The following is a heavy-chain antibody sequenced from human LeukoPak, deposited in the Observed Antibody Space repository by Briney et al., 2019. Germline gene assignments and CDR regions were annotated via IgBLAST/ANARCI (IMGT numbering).Heavy chain of an antibody. Sequence: SETLSLTCTVSGVFISTSSYSWGWIRQPPGKGLEWIGSTYYSGSTYYNPSLKSRVTISVDTTKNQFSLKLSSVTAADTAVYYCATKGGVVGATNFDYWGQGTLVTVSS. CDR2: TYYSGST. CDR3: ATKGGVVGATNFDY. CDR1: GVFISTSSYS. D-gene: IGHD1-26*01. J-gene: IGHJ4*02. V-gene: IGHV4-39*07.